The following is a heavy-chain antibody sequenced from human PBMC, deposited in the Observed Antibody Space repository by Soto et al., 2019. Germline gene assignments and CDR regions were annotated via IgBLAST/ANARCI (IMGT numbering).Heavy chain of an antibody. CDR2: IIPIFGTA. J-gene: IGHJ6*02. CDR3: ARGEIAAAGLTEYYYYYYGMDV. D-gene: IGHD6-13*01. CDR1: GGTFSSYA. V-gene: IGHV1-69*01. Sequence: QVQLVQSGAEVKKPGSSVKVSCKASGGTFSSYAISWVRQAPGQGLEWMGGIIPIFGTANYAQKFQGRVTITADASTSTAYMELSSLRSEDTAVYYCARGEIAAAGLTEYYYYYYGMDVWGQGTTVTVSS.